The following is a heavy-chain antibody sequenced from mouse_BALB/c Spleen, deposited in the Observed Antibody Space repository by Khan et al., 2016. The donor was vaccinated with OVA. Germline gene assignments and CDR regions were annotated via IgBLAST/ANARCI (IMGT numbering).Heavy chain of an antibody. Sequence: QIQLVQSGPELKKPGETVKISCKASGYTFTDYSMHWVKQAPGKGLKWMGWINTETGEPTYAAAFKGRFAFSLETSASPAFLPLTNLHNEDTARYYCAPYYGSFGGFGYWGQGTLVTVSA. CDR2: INTETGEP. J-gene: IGHJ3*02. CDR1: GYTFTDYS. V-gene: IGHV9-2-1*01. CDR3: APYYGSFGGFGY. D-gene: IGHD2-10*01.